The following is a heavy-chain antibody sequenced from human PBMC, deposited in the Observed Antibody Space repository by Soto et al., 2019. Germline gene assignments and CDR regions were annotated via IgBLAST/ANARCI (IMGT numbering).Heavy chain of an antibody. J-gene: IGHJ6*02. CDR2: IIPISGTT. Sequence: SVKVSCKASGYTSTNYGMHWVRQAPGQRLEWMGGIIPISGTTNYAQKFQGRVTITADESTSTAYMELSSLRSEDTAVYYCATIAAAGEYYYYYGMDVWGQGTTVTVSS. D-gene: IGHD6-13*01. CDR3: ATIAAAGEYYYYYGMDV. V-gene: IGHV1-69*13. CDR1: GYTSTNYG.